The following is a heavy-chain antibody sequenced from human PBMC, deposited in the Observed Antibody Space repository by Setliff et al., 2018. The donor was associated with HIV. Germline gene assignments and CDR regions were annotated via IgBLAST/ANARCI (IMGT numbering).Heavy chain of an antibody. D-gene: IGHD2-8*01. CDR1: GYTFTDYY. V-gene: IGHV1-69-2*01. Sequence: ASVKVSCKASGYTFTDYYIHWVQQAPGKGLEWMGRIDPENDETKYSQKFQVRFTMTADRSTDTAYMELSGLRSEDTAIYYCVLYSTGASRFDYWGQGTLVTVSS. CDR2: IDPENDET. CDR3: VLYSTGASRFDY. J-gene: IGHJ4*02.